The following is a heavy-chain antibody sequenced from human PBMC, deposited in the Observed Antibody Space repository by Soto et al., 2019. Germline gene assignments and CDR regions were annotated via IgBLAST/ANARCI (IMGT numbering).Heavy chain of an antibody. Sequence: GSLRLSCAASGFTFSSYGMHWVRQAPGKGLEWVAVISYDGSNKYYADSVKGRFTISRDNSKNTLYLQMNSLRAEDTAVYYCAKGVGPYCGGDCYPLGYWGQGTLVTVSS. CDR3: AKGVGPYCGGDCYPLGY. J-gene: IGHJ4*02. D-gene: IGHD2-21*02. CDR1: GFTFSSYG. V-gene: IGHV3-30*18. CDR2: ISYDGSNK.